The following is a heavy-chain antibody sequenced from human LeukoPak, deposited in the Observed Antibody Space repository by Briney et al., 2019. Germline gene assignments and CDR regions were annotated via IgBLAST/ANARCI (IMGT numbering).Heavy chain of an antibody. J-gene: IGHJ4*02. CDR3: ARRYSTMVRGVMDYFDY. D-gene: IGHD3-10*01. Sequence: ASVKVSCKASGYTFTSYYMHWVRQAPGQGLEWMGGIIPIFGTANYAQKFQGRVTITADESTSTAYMELSSLRSEDTAVYYCARRYSTMVRGVMDYFDYWGQGTLVTVSS. V-gene: IGHV1-69*13. CDR1: GYTFTSYY. CDR2: IIPIFGTA.